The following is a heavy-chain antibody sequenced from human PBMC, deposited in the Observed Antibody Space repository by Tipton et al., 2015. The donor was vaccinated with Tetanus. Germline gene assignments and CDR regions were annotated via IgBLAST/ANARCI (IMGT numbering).Heavy chain of an antibody. V-gene: IGHV4-59*08. CDR1: GGSISSYY. D-gene: IGHD6-6*01. CDR2: IYYSGST. Sequence: TLSLTCTVSGGSISSYYGSWIRQPPGKGLEWIGYIYYSGSTNYNPSLKSRVTISVDTSKNQFSLKLSSVTAADTAVYYCARSYSSSPPLFDYWGQGTLVTVSS. CDR3: ARSYSSSPPLFDY. J-gene: IGHJ4*02.